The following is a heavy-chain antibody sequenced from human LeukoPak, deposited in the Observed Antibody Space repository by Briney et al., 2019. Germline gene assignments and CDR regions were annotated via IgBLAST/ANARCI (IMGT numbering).Heavy chain of an antibody. V-gene: IGHV3-74*03. CDR1: GFTFNSHW. CDR3: ARGNVAVARNLIDF. D-gene: IGHD6-19*01. J-gene: IGHJ4*02. CDR2: INGDGSNT. Sequence: GGSLRLSCAASGFTFNSHWMHWVRQAPGKGLVWVSRINGDGSNTTYADSVKGRFTISRDNAKNTLYLQMNSLRPEDTGIYYCARGNVAVARNLIDFWGQGTLVTVSS.